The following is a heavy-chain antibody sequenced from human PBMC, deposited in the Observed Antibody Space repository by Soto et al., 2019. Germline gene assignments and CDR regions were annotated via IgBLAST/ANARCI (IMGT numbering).Heavy chain of an antibody. J-gene: IGHJ6*02. V-gene: IGHV1-18*01. CDR2: ISAYNGNT. Sequence: ASVKVSCKVSGYTFTSYGIHWVRQAPGQRLEWMGWISAYNGNTNYAQKLQGRVTMTTDTSTSTAYMELRSLRSDDTAVYYCARHSPRIQLWSPYYYYGMDVWGQGTTVTVSS. CDR1: GYTFTSYG. D-gene: IGHD5-18*01. CDR3: ARHSPRIQLWSPYYYYGMDV.